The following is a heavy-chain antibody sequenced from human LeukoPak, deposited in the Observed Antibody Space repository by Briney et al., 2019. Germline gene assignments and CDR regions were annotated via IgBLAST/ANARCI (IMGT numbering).Heavy chain of an antibody. V-gene: IGHV4-38-2*02. Sequence: SETLSLTCTVSGYSISSGYYWGWIRQPPGKGLEWIGSIYHSGSTYYNPSLKSRVTISVDTSKNQFSLKLSSVTAADTAVYYCARVHSGSYDYFDYWGQGTLVTVSS. CDR2: IYHSGST. CDR1: GYSISSGYY. J-gene: IGHJ4*02. CDR3: ARVHSGSYDYFDY. D-gene: IGHD1-26*01.